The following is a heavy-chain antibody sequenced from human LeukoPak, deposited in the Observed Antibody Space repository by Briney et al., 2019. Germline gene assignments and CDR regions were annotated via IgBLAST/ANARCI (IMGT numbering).Heavy chain of an antibody. CDR3: ARVGGIAAFDY. Sequence: SETLSLTCTVSGGSIISTTYYWSWIRQPPGKGLEWIGYIYYSGSTNYNPSLKSRVTISVDTSKNQFSLKLSSVTAADTAVYYCARVGGIAAFDYWGQGTLVTVSS. CDR1: GGSIISTTYY. V-gene: IGHV4-61*01. D-gene: IGHD6-13*01. J-gene: IGHJ4*02. CDR2: IYYSGST.